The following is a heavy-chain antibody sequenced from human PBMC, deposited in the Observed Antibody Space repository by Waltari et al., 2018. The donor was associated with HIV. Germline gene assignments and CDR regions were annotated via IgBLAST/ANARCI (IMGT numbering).Heavy chain of an antibody. CDR1: GFTFSSYS. J-gene: IGHJ6*02. CDR3: ARDLLAVGGMDV. V-gene: IGHV3-21*01. D-gene: IGHD6-19*01. CDR2: SSSSSSYI. Sequence: EVQLVESGGGLVKPGGSLRLSCAASGFTFSSYSMNWVRQAPGKGMGWVSSSSSSSSYIYYADSVKGRFTISRDNAKNSLYLQMNSLRAEDTAVYYCARDLLAVGGMDVWGQGTTVTVSS.